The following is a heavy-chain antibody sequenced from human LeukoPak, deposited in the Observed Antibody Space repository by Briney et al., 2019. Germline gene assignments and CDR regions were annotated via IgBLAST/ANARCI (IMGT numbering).Heavy chain of an antibody. CDR2: ISGSGGST. CDR1: GFTFDSYA. V-gene: IGHV3-23*01. J-gene: IGHJ4*02. Sequence: PGGSLRLSCAVFGFTFDSYAMNWVRQAPGKGLEWVATISGSGGSTYYTDSVKGRFTISRDNSKNTVYLQMNTMRAEDTAVYYCAKTMGGSLPSAFDYWGQGTLVTVSS. CDR3: AKTMGGSLPSAFDY. D-gene: IGHD5-12*01.